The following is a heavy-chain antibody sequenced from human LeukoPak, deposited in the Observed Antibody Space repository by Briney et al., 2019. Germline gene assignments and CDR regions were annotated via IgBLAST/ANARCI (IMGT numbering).Heavy chain of an antibody. CDR3: ARDRPRGFDY. CDR2: IWYDRSNK. Sequence: GRSLRLSCAASGFTFSSYGMNWVRQAPGKGLEWVAVIWYDRSNKDYADSVKGRFTISRDNSKNTLYLQMNSLRAEDTAVYYCARDRPRGFDYWGQGTLVTVSS. J-gene: IGHJ4*02. V-gene: IGHV3-33*01. CDR1: GFTFSSYG. D-gene: IGHD2-15*01.